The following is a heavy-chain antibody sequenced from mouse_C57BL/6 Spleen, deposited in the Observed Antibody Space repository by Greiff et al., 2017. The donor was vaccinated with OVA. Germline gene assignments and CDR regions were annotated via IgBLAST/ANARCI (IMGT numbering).Heavy chain of an antibody. D-gene: IGHD4-1*01. Sequence: QVQLQQSGPGLVQPSQSLSITCTVSGFSLTSYGVHWVRQSPGKGLEWLGVIWSGGRTDYTAAFISRLSISTANTKSQVFLKMNSRQAVDKAIYYYARGDWDWFAYGGQGTLVTVSA. CDR3: ARGDWDWFAY. J-gene: IGHJ3*01. V-gene: IGHV2-2*01. CDR1: GFSLTSYG. CDR2: IWSGGRT.